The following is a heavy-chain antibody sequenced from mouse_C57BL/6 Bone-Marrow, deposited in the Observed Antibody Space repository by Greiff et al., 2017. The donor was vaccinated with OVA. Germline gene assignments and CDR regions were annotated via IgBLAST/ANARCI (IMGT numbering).Heavy chain of an antibody. CDR1: GYTFTSYW. D-gene: IGHD2-4*01. J-gene: IGHJ3*01. CDR2: IHPNSGST. CDR3: AGIYYDSWFAY. V-gene: IGHV1-64*01. Sequence: QVQLQQPGAELVKPGASVKLSCKASGYTFTSYWMHWVKQRPGQGLEWIGMIHPNSGSTNYNEKFKSKATLTVDKSSSTAYMQLSSLTSEDSAVYYGAGIYYDSWFAYWGQGTLVTVSA.